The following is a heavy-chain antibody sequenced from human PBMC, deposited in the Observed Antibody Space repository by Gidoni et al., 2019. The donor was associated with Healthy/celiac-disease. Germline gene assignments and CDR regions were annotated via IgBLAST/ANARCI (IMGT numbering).Heavy chain of an antibody. V-gene: IGHV3-23*01. CDR1: GFTFSSYA. D-gene: IGHD6-19*01. J-gene: IGHJ6*02. CDR3: AKDRRELAVAGLRYYYYGMDV. CDR2: ISGSGGST. Sequence: EVQLLESGGGLVQPGGSLRLSCAASGFTFSSYAMSWVRQAPGKGLEWVSAISGSGGSTYYADSVKGRFTISRDNSKNTLYLQMNSLRAEDTAVYYCAKDRRELAVAGLRYYYYGMDVWGQGTTVTVSS.